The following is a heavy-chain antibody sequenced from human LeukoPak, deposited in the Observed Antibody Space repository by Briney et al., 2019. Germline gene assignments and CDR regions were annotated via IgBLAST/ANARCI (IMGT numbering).Heavy chain of an antibody. D-gene: IGHD6-13*01. V-gene: IGHV3-30*02. Sequence: GGSLRLSCAASGSTFSGYGMHWVRQAPGKGLEWVAYIRYDGGQKYYVDSVKGRFTISRDNSKNTMSLQMHSLTDEDTAVYYCAAIAVAGLYWGQGTLVTVSS. CDR1: GSTFSGYG. CDR2: IRYDGGQK. CDR3: AAIAVAGLY. J-gene: IGHJ4*02.